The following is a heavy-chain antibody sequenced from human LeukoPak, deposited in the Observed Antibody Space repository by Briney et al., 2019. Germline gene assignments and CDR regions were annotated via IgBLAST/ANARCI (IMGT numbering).Heavy chain of an antibody. V-gene: IGHV4-39*07. J-gene: IGHJ6*03. Sequence: TTSETLSLTCTVSGGSISSSSYYWGWIRQPPGKGLEWIGSIYYSGSTYYNPSLKSRVTISVDTSKNQFSLKLSSVTAADTAVYYCARGIPPYYYYMDVWGKGTTVTVSS. CDR3: ARGIPPYYYYMDV. CDR1: GGSISSSSYY. CDR2: IYYSGST. D-gene: IGHD5-18*01.